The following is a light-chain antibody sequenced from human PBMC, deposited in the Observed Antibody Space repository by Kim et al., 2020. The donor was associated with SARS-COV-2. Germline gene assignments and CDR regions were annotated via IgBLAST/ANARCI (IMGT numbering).Light chain of an antibody. CDR1: SSNIGSNY. CDR3: AAWDDSLSGWV. Sequence: ELTQPPSASGTPGQRVTISCSGSSSNIGSNYVYWYQQLPGTDPKLLIYRNNQRPSGVPDRFSGSKSGTSASLAISGLRSEDEADYYCAAWDDSLSGWVFGGGTQLTV. CDR2: RNN. V-gene: IGLV1-47*01. J-gene: IGLJ3*02.